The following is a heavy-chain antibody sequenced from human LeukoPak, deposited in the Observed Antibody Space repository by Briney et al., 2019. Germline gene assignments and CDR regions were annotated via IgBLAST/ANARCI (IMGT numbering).Heavy chain of an antibody. CDR1: GGSISSYY. J-gene: IGHJ6*03. D-gene: IGHD4-17*01. V-gene: IGHV4-4*07. CDR3: ARDTLFINDYGDYENYYYYMDV. Sequence: SETLSLTCTVSGGSISSYYWSWIRQPAGKGLEWIGRIYTSGSTNYNPSLKSRVTMSVDTSKNQFSLKLSSVTAADTAVYYCARDTLFINDYGDYENYYYYMDVWGKGTTVTISS. CDR2: IYTSGST.